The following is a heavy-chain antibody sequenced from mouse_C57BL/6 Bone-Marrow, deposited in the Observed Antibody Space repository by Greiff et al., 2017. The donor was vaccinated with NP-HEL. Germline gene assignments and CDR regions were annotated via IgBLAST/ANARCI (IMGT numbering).Heavy chain of an antibody. D-gene: IGHD4-1*01. V-gene: IGHV1-59*01. CDR2: IDPSDSYT. CDR1: GYTFTSYW. J-gene: IGHJ2*01. CDR3: ARGKLGPFDY. Sequence: QVQLQQPGAELVRPGTSVKLSCKASGYTFTSYWMHWVKQRPGQGLEWIGVIDPSDSYTNYNQKFKGKATLTVDTSSSTAYMELRSLTSEDSAVYYCARGKLGPFDYWGQGTTLTVSS.